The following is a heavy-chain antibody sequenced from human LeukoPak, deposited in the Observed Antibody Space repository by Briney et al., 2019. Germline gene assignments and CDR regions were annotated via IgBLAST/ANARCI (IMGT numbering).Heavy chain of an antibody. J-gene: IGHJ3*02. CDR1: GFIFRNAW. CDR2: IKSKTDGGTI. D-gene: IGHD6-19*01. Sequence: PGGSLRLSCAASGFIFRNAWMSWVRQAPGKGLEWVGRIKSKTDGGTIDYAAPVKGRLTISRDDSKNTLYLQMNSLKTEDTAVYYCSTQYSSGWYVAFDIWGQGTMVTVSS. CDR3: STQYSSGWYVAFDI. V-gene: IGHV3-15*01.